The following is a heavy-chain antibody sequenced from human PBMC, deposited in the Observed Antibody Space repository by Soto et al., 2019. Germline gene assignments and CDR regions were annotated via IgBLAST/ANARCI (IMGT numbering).Heavy chain of an antibody. V-gene: IGHV4-61*08. CDR1: GDSVSSGGYY. D-gene: IGHD6-19*01. Sequence: SETLSLTCTVSGDSVSSGGYYWSWIRQPPGKGLEWIGYTYSSGSANYNPSLKSRVTISRDTSKNQISLKVASVAAADTAGYYCARGFSSVSMDAWGQGTTVTVS. J-gene: IGHJ6*02. CDR2: TYSSGSA. CDR3: ARGFSSVSMDA.